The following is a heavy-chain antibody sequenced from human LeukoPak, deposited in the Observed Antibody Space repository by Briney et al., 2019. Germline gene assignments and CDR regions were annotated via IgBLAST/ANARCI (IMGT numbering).Heavy chain of an antibody. CDR3: ARDSSGYYYEGPFDY. V-gene: IGHV4-61*02. J-gene: IGHJ4*02. D-gene: IGHD3-22*01. CDR1: GGSVSSGGYY. CDR2: IYTSGST. Sequence: SQTLSLTCTVSGGSVSSGGYYWSWIRQPAGKGLEWIGRIYTSGSTNYNPSLKSRVTMSVDTSKNQFSLKLSSVTAADTAVYYCARDSSGYYYEGPFDYWGQGTLVTVSS.